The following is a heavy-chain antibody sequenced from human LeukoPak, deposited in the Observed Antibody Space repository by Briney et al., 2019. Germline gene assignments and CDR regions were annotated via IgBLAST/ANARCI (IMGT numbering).Heavy chain of an antibody. Sequence: ASVKVSCKASGGTFISYAISWVRQAPGQGLEWMGGIIPIFGTANYAQKFQGRGTITADESTSTAYMELSSLRSEDTAVYYCARGKAPYDFWSGYYTWEVFDYWGQGTLVTVSS. CDR3: ARGKAPYDFWSGYYTWEVFDY. CDR1: GGTFISYA. CDR2: IIPIFGTA. V-gene: IGHV1-69*13. J-gene: IGHJ4*02. D-gene: IGHD3-3*01.